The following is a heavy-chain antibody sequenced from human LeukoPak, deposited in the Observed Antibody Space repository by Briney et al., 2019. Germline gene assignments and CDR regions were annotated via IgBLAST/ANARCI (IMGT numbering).Heavy chain of an antibody. CDR1: GFTFSSYE. CDR3: ARWVAGRFDY. V-gene: IGHV3-48*01. Sequence: AGGSLRLSCAASGFTFSSYEMNWVRQAPGKGLEWVSYISSSSSTIYYADSVKGRFTISRDNAKNSLYLQMNSLRAEDTAVYYCARWVAGRFDYWGQGTLVTVSS. CDR2: ISSSSSTI. J-gene: IGHJ4*02. D-gene: IGHD6-19*01.